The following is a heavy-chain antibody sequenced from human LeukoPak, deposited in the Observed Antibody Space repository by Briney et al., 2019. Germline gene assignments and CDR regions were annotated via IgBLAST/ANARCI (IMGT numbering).Heavy chain of an antibody. CDR3: AKSKGSIFDYSDY. J-gene: IGHJ4*02. CDR1: GFTFSSYA. CDR2: ISGSGGGT. Sequence: GGSLRLSCAASGFTFSSYAMSWVRQAPGKGLEWVSAISGSGGGTYYAHSVKGRFTISRDNSKNTLYLQMNSLRAEDTAIYYCAKSKGSIFDYSDYWGQGALVTVSA. V-gene: IGHV3-23*01. D-gene: IGHD3-3*02.